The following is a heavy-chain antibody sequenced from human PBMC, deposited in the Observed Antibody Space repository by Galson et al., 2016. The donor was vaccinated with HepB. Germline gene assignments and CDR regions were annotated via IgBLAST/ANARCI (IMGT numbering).Heavy chain of an antibody. CDR2: IYSTGNT. Sequence: SETLFHTCTVSGASISRYYSTWIRKPPGRGMQWIGHIYSTGNTNYNPSLKSRVTISVDTSKNQFTLKLSSVTAADTAVYYCARGPDGYNLVDFWGQGTLVTVSS. CDR3: ARGPDGYNLVDF. J-gene: IGHJ4*02. V-gene: IGHV4-59*01. D-gene: IGHD5-24*01. CDR1: GASISRYY.